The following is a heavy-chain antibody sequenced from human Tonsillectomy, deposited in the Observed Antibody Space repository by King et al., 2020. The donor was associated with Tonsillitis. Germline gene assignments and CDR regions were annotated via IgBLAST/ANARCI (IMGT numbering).Heavy chain of an antibody. D-gene: IGHD5-18*01. J-gene: IGHJ4*02. V-gene: IGHV3-30*18. CDR3: AKPVDTAMVQVGLYYFDY. CDR2: ISYDGSNK. Sequence: HVQLVESGGGVVQPGRSLRLSCAASGFTFSSYGMHWVRQAPGKGLEWVAVISYDGSNKYYADSVKGRFTISRDNSKNTLYLQMNGLRAEDTAVYYCAKPVDTAMVQVGLYYFDYWGQGTLVTVSS. CDR1: GFTFSSYG.